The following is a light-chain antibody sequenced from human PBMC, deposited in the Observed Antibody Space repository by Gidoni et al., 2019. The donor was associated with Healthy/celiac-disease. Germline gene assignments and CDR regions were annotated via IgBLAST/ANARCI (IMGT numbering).Light chain of an antibody. CDR2: QDS. V-gene: IGLV3-1*01. J-gene: IGLJ2*01. CDR3: QAWDSSTGV. Sequence: SYQLTLPPSVSVSPGQTASITCSGDKLGHKYACWYQQKPGQSPVLVIYQDSNRPSGIPERFSGSNSGNTATLTISGTQAMDEADYYCQAWDSSTGVFGGGTKLTVL. CDR1: KLGHKY.